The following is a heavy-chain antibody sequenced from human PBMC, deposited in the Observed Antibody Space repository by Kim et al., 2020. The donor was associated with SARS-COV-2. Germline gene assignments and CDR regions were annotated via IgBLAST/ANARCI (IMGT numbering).Heavy chain of an antibody. J-gene: IGHJ5*02. CDR3: ARGMSGALDP. Sequence: YSQTFRGRVTFTRDTSANIVFIEMSSLRSEDTAVYFCARGMSGALDPWGQGTLVTVSS. D-gene: IGHD2-8*02. V-gene: IGHV1-3*01.